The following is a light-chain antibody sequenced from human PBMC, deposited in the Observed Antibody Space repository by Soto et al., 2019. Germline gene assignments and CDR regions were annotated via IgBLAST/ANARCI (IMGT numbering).Light chain of an antibody. CDR2: DVS. Sequence: QSVLSQAGSVSGSPGQSIAISCTGTSSDVGGYDYVSWYQQHPGKAPKLMIYDVSNRPSGVSNRFSGSKSDNTASLTISGLQAEDEADYYCSSYTSSSTXVFGTGTKVTVL. V-gene: IGLV2-14*01. CDR3: SSYTSSSTXV. J-gene: IGLJ1*01. CDR1: SSDVGGYDY.